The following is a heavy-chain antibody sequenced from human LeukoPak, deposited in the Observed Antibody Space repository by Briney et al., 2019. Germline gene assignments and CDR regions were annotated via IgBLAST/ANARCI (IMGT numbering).Heavy chain of an antibody. D-gene: IGHD1-26*01. CDR2: IYYSGST. J-gene: IGHJ4*02. Sequence: PSETLSLTCTVSGGSISSYYWSRIRQPPGKGLEWIGYIYYSGSTNYNPSLKSRVAISVDTSKNQFSLKVSSVTAADTAVYYCARNSGSYFWFDYWGQGTLVTVSS. CDR3: ARNSGSYFWFDY. CDR1: GGSISSYY. V-gene: IGHV4-59*01.